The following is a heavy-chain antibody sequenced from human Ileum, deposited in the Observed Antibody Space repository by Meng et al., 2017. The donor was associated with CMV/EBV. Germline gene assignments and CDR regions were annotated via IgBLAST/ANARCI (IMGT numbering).Heavy chain of an antibody. CDR1: RHAFGICA. V-gene: IGHV1-8*01. Sequence: SLKASRHAFGICALIWARQATGPGLEWMGWMFIHTDSRGSAPKFQDRVTMTRDTSTSTAFMELVSLTSDDTAIHYCASYSQGRGFVQWGQGTLVTVSS. J-gene: IGHJ4*02. CDR3: ASYSQGRGFVQ. CDR2: MFIHTDSR. D-gene: IGHD2-8*01.